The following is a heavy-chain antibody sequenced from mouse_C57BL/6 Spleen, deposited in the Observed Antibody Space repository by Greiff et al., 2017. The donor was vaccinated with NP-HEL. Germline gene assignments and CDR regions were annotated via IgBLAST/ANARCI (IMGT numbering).Heavy chain of an antibody. CDR2: INYDGSST. Sequence: EVMLVESEGGLVQPGSSMKLSCTASGFTFSDYYMAWVRQVPEKGLEWVANINYDGSSTYYLDSLKSRFIISRDNAKNILYLQMSSLKSEDTATYYCARDQHLLWEPREWYFDVWGTGTTVTVSS. J-gene: IGHJ1*03. CDR1: GFTFSDYY. D-gene: IGHD2-1*01. CDR3: ARDQHLLWEPREWYFDV. V-gene: IGHV5-16*01.